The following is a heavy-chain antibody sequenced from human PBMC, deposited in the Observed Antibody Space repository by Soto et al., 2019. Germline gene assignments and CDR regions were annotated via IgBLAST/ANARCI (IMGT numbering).Heavy chain of an antibody. J-gene: IGHJ3*02. D-gene: IGHD3-22*01. CDR1: GFTFSTYS. CDR3: ARLGDSSGYYGNDAFDI. Sequence: PGGSLRLSCAASGFTFSTYSMNWVRQAPGKGLEWVSSITSSSSFIYYADSVKGRFTISRDNAKNSLYLQMNSLRAEDTAVYYCARLGDSSGYYGNDAFDIWGQGTMVTVSS. V-gene: IGHV3-21*01. CDR2: ITSSSSFI.